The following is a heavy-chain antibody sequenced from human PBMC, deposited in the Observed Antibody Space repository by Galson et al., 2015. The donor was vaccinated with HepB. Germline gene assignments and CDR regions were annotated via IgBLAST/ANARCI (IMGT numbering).Heavy chain of an antibody. J-gene: IGHJ4*02. V-gene: IGHV1-69*06. CDR3: ARLANSGYYSYYFDY. Sequence: SVKVSCKASGGTFSRYAISWVRQAPGQGLEWMGGIIPIFGTANYAQKFQGRVTITADKSTSTAYMELSSLRSEDTAVYYCARLANSGYYSYYFDYWGQGTLVTVSS. D-gene: IGHD3-22*01. CDR2: IIPIFGTA. CDR1: GGTFSRYA.